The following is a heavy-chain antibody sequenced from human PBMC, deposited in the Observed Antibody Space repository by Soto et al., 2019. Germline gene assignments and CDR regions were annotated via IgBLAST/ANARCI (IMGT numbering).Heavy chain of an antibody. CDR1: GGSISSYY. J-gene: IGHJ5*02. Sequence: SETLSLTCTVSGGSISSYYWSWIRQPPGKGLEWIGYIYYSGSTNYNPSLKSRVTISVDTSKNQFSLKLSSVTAADTAVYYCARARNTMVRGVIPNWFDPWGQGTLVTVSS. V-gene: IGHV4-59*01. D-gene: IGHD3-10*01. CDR2: IYYSGST. CDR3: ARARNTMVRGVIPNWFDP.